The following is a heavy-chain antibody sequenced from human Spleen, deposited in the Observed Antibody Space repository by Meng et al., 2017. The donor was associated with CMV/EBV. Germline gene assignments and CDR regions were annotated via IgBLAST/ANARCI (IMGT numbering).Heavy chain of an antibody. CDR1: GFPFDNYA. D-gene: IGHD3-16*02. CDR3: AKDRGGSSFYYGMDV. Sequence: SLKISCAASGFPFDNYAMHWVRQAPGKGLQWVSGISWNSGSIGYADSVKGRFTISRDNAKNFLYLQMNSLRPEDTALYYCAKDRGGSSFYYGMDVWGQGTTVTVSS. CDR2: ISWNSGSI. J-gene: IGHJ6*02. V-gene: IGHV3-9*01.